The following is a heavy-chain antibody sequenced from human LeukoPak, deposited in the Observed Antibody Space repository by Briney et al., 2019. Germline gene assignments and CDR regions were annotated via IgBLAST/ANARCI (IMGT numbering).Heavy chain of an antibody. Sequence: GGSLRLSCAASGFTFSTYAMSWVRQAPGKGPEWVSAISGSGGSTYYRDSVKGRFTISRDNSKNTLYLQMNSLRAEDTAVYYCAKEGEAEAGWNWFDPWGQGTLVTVSS. CDR1: GFTFSTYA. CDR2: ISGSGGST. CDR3: AKEGEAEAGWNWFDP. D-gene: IGHD6-13*01. J-gene: IGHJ5*02. V-gene: IGHV3-23*01.